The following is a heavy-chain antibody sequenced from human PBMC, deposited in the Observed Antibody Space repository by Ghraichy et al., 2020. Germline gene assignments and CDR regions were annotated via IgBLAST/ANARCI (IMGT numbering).Heavy chain of an antibody. D-gene: IGHD6-13*01. Sequence: GESLNISCAASGFTFSSYAMSWVRQAPGKGLEWVSAISGSGGSTYYADSVKGRFTISRDNSKNTLYLQMNSLRAEDTAVYYCAKTRPIAAAGMGYFDYWGQGTLVTVSS. V-gene: IGHV3-23*01. CDR2: ISGSGGST. CDR1: GFTFSSYA. J-gene: IGHJ4*02. CDR3: AKTRPIAAAGMGYFDY.